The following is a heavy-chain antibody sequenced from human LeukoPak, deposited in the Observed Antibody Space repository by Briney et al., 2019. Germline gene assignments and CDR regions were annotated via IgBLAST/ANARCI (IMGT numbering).Heavy chain of an antibody. Sequence: TSVKVSCNVSGYTLTELSMHWVRQAPGKGLEWMGGFDPEDGETIYAQKFQGRVTMTEDTSTDTAYMELSSLRSEDTAVYYCARESLYYGSGSYGKGYYGMDVWGQGTTVTVSS. J-gene: IGHJ6*02. CDR2: FDPEDGET. D-gene: IGHD3-10*01. CDR1: GYTLTELS. CDR3: ARESLYYGSGSYGKGYYGMDV. V-gene: IGHV1-24*01.